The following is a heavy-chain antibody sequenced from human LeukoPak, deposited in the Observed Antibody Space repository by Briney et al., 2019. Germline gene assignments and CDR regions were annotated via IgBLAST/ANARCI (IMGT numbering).Heavy chain of an antibody. J-gene: IGHJ6*03. CDR2: INSGSTYM. CDR3: ARVQATTGRNYHYYYMDV. D-gene: IGHD1-1*01. Sequence: GGSLRLSCGASGFYFSGYSMNWVRQAPGKGLEWVASINSGSTYMYYGDSVKGRFTISRDNAKNSLHLQMDSLRVEDTAVYFCARVQATTGRNYHYYYMDVWGKGTTVTVSS. CDR1: GFYFSGYS. V-gene: IGHV3-21*01.